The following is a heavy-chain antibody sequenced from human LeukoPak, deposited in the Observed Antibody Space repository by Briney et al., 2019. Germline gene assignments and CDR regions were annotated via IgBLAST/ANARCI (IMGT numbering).Heavy chain of an antibody. CDR2: IKQDGSAK. Sequence: GGSLRLSCAASGFTFSSYWMTWVRQAPGKGLEWVANIKQDGSAKYYVDSVKGRFTISRDNAKNSLFLQMNSLRAEDSAVYYCARDEGGSYPFDHWGQGTLVTVSS. D-gene: IGHD1-26*01. CDR1: GFTFSSYW. CDR3: ARDEGGSYPFDH. J-gene: IGHJ4*02. V-gene: IGHV3-7*01.